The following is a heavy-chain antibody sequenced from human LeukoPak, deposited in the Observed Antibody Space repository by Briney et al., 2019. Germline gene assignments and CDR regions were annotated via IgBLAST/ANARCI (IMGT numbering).Heavy chain of an antibody. V-gene: IGHV3-15*01. CDR1: GFTFRSYW. CDR3: AIDEPNYAPYDFDY. Sequence: PGGSLRLSCAASGFTFRSYWMSWVRQAPGKGLEWVGRIKSKADGETTDYAAPVKGIFTISRDDSNNMVYLQMNSLKIEDTAVYYCAIDEPNYAPYDFDYWGQGTLVTVSS. J-gene: IGHJ4*02. D-gene: IGHD4/OR15-4a*01. CDR2: IKSKADGETT.